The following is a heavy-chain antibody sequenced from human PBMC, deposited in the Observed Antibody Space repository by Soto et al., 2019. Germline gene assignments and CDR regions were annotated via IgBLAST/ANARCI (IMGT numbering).Heavy chain of an antibody. J-gene: IGHJ6*02. V-gene: IGHV1-2*04. CDR2: INPNSGGT. CDR1: GYTFTGYY. D-gene: IGHD6-19*01. CDR3: ARDFHIEVAGYGMDV. Sequence: ASVKVSCKASGYTFTGYYMHWVRQAPGQGLEWMGWINPNSGGTNYAQKFQGWVTMTRDTSISTAYMELSRLRSDDTAVYYCARDFHIEVAGYGMDVWGQGTTVTVSS.